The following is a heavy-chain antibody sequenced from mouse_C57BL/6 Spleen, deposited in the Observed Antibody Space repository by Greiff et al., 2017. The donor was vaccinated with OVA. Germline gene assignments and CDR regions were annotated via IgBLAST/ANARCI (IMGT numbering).Heavy chain of an antibody. CDR2: IHPNSGST. J-gene: IGHJ2*01. CDR1: GYTFTSYW. V-gene: IGHV1-64*01. CDR3: ITTVVASNFDY. Sequence: QVQLQQSGAELVKPGASVKLSCKASGYTFTSYWMHWVKQRPGQGLEWIGMIHPNSGSTNYNEKFKSKATLTVDKSSSTAYMQLSSLTSEDSAVYYCITTVVASNFDYWGQGTTLTVSS. D-gene: IGHD1-1*01.